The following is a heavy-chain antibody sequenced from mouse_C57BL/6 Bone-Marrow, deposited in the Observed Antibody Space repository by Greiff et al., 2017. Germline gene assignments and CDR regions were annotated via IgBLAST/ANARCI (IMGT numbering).Heavy chain of an antibody. Sequence: VQLQQSGSELRSPGSSVKLSCKDFDSEVFPIAYMSWVRQKPGHGFEWIGGILPSIGRTIYGEKFEDKATLDADTLSNTAYLELNSLTSEDSAIYDSASLWYYGGAYWGQGTLVSVSA. CDR1: DSEVFPIAY. CDR2: ILPSIGRT. J-gene: IGHJ3*01. CDR3: ASLWYYGGAY. V-gene: IGHV15-2*01. D-gene: IGHD1-1*01.